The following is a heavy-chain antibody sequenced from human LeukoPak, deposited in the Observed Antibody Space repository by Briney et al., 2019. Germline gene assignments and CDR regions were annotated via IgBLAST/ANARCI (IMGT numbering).Heavy chain of an antibody. V-gene: IGHV4-34*01. J-gene: IGHJ5*02. CDR1: GGSFSGYY. CDR2: INHSGST. CDR3: ATRPDIAAAGPGWFDP. Sequence: SETLSLTCAVYGGSFSGYYWSWIRQPPGKGLEWIGEINHSGSTNYNSSLKSRVTISVDTSKNQFSLKLSSVTAADTAVYYCATRPDIAAAGPGWFDPWGQGTLVTVSS. D-gene: IGHD6-13*01.